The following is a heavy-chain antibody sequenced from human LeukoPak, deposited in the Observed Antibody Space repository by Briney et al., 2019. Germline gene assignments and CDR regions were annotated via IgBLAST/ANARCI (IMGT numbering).Heavy chain of an antibody. Sequence: GESLKISCKGFGYSFTSYWISWVRQMPGKGLEWMGRIDPSDSYTNYSPSFQGHVTISADKSISTAYLQWSSLKASDTAMYYCATSLRGYSGYDWNYWGQGTLVTVSS. CDR2: IDPSDSYT. CDR1: GYSFTSYW. D-gene: IGHD5-12*01. V-gene: IGHV5-10-1*01. CDR3: ATSLRGYSGYDWNY. J-gene: IGHJ4*02.